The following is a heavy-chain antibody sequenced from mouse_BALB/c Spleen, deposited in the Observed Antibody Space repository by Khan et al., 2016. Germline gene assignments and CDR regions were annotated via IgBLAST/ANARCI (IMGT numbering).Heavy chain of an antibody. CDR1: GYTFTTAG. D-gene: IGHD2-1*01. CDR3: ARTVGNYGYFDY. Sequence: QIQLVQSGPELKKPGETVRISCKASGYTFTTAGMQWVQKMPGKGSKWIGWINTHSGVPKYAEDFKGRFAFSLETSASTAYLQIRNLKNEDTATYFCARTVGNYGYFDYWGQGTTLTVSS. CDR2: INTHSGVP. J-gene: IGHJ2*01. V-gene: IGHV9-4*02.